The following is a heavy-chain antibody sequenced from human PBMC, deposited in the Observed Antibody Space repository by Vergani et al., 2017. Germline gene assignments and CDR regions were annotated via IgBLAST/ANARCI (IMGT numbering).Heavy chain of an antibody. V-gene: IGHV5-10-1*01. CDR2: IDPSDSYT. Sequence: EVQLVQSGAEVKKPGESLRISCKGSGYSFTSYWISWVRQMPGKGLEWMGRIDPSDSYTNYSPSFQGHVTISADKSISTAYLQWSSLKASDTAMYYCARPFSSGWSRGAFDIWGQGTMVTVSS. J-gene: IGHJ3*02. CDR3: ARPFSSGWSRGAFDI. D-gene: IGHD6-19*01. CDR1: GYSFTSYW.